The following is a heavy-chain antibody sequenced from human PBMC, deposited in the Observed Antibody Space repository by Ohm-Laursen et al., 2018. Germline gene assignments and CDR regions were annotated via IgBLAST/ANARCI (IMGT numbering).Heavy chain of an antibody. D-gene: IGHD5-12*01. CDR2: MNPNSGNT. V-gene: IGHV1-8*02. CDR3: AKDLGYSGYDSGLIFGY. Sequence: ASVKVSCKTSGYTFTGYYVHWVRQATGQGLEWMGWMNPNSGNTGYAQKFQGRVTMTRNTSISTAYMELSSLRAEDTAVYYCAKDLGYSGYDSGLIFGYWGQGTLVTVSS. J-gene: IGHJ4*02. CDR1: GYTFTGYY.